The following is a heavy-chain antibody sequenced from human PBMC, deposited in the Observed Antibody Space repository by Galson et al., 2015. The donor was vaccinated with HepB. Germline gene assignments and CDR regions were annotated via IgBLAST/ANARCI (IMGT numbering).Heavy chain of an antibody. CDR1: GFSFSHYA. J-gene: IGHJ4*02. CDR3: AKSGCSSTTCPVGADY. D-gene: IGHD2/OR15-2a*01. Sequence: SLRLSCAASGFSFSHYAMHWVRQAPGKGLEWMAIISYDEDNKYYADSVKGRFTISRDDSKNTLYLQMSTLGVEDTAVYFCAKSGCSSTTCPVGADYWGQGALVTVSS. CDR2: ISYDEDNK. V-gene: IGHV3-30*18.